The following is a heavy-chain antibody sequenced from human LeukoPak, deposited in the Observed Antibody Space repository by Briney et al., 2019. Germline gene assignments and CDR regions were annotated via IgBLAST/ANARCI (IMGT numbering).Heavy chain of an antibody. CDR3: ARGGYYDFWSGYHPPENWFDP. V-gene: IGHV1-8*03. CDR1: GYTFTSYD. Sequence: ASVKVSCKASGYTFTSYDINWVRQATGQGLEWMGWMNPNSGNTGYAQKFQGRVTITRNTSISTAYMELSSLRSEDTAVYYCARGGYYDFWSGYHPPENWFDPWGQGTLVTVSS. D-gene: IGHD3-3*01. CDR2: MNPNSGNT. J-gene: IGHJ5*02.